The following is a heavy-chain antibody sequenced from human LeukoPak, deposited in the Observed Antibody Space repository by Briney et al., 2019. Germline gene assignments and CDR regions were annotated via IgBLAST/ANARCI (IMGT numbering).Heavy chain of an antibody. Sequence: GGPLRLSCAASGFTFSDYYMSWIRRAPGKGLEWVSYISSSGSTIYYADSVKGRFTISRDNAKNSLYLQMNSLRAEDTAVYYCARGMTTVTAPDYWGQGTLVTVSS. D-gene: IGHD4-11*01. V-gene: IGHV3-11*01. CDR2: ISSSGSTI. CDR1: GFTFSDYY. CDR3: ARGMTTVTAPDY. J-gene: IGHJ4*02.